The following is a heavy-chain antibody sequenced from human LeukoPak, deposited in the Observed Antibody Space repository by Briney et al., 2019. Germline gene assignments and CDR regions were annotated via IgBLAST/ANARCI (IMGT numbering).Heavy chain of an antibody. D-gene: IGHD3-3*01. CDR3: ASGFEEGTIFGVVSY. CDR2: IYHSGST. CDR1: GGSISSGGYY. J-gene: IGHJ4*02. V-gene: IGHV4-30-2*01. Sequence: PSQTLSLTCTVSGGSISSGGYYWSWIRQPPGKGLEWIVYIYHSGSTYYNPSLKSRVTISVDRSKNQFSLKLSSVTAADTAVYYCASGFEEGTIFGVVSYWGQGTQVTVSS.